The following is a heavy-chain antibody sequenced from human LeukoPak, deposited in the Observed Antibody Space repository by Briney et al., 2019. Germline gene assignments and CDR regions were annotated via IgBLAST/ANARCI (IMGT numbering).Heavy chain of an antibody. V-gene: IGHV1-46*01. CDR3: ARGRSVGATKWDY. Sequence: ASVEVSFQASGYTFTSYYMHWVRQAPGQGLEWMGIINPSGGSTTYAQKFQGRVTMTRDTSTSTVYMELSSLRSEDTAVYYCARGRSVGATKWDYWGQGTLVTVSS. CDR2: INPSGGST. CDR1: GYTFTSYY. D-gene: IGHD1-26*01. J-gene: IGHJ4*02.